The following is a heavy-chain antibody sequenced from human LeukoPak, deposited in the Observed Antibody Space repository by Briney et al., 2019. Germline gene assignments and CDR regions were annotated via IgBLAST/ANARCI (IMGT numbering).Heavy chain of an antibody. Sequence: ASVKVSCKASGYTFANFGITWVRQAPGQGLEWMGWISVYNGNTNYAQNLQGRVTLTTDTSTSTAYMELRSLRSEDTAVYYCARSTEYYFDYWGQGTLVTVSS. V-gene: IGHV1-18*01. J-gene: IGHJ4*02. CDR1: GYTFANFG. CDR2: ISVYNGNT. D-gene: IGHD3-10*01. CDR3: ARSTEYYFDY.